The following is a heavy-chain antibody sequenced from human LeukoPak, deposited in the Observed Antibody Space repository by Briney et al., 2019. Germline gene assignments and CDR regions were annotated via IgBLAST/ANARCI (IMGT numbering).Heavy chain of an antibody. V-gene: IGHV3-7*01. J-gene: IGHJ4*02. CDR3: ARAERDGYNYFPFDY. CDR2: IKQDGSEK. D-gene: IGHD5-24*01. Sequence: GGSLRLSCAASGFPFSSYWMSWVRQAPGKGLEWVANIKQDGSEKYYVDSVKGRFTFSRDNAKNSLYLQMNSLRAEDTAVYYCARAERDGYNYFPFDYWGQGTLVTVSS. CDR1: GFPFSSYW.